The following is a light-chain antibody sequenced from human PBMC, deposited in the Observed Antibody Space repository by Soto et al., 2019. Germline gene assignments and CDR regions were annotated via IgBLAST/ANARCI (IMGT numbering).Light chain of an antibody. CDR3: QQYNNWPLT. CDR2: GAS. Sequence: EIVMTQSPATLSVSPGERATLSCRASQGVSSNLAWYQQKPGQAPRLLIYGASTRATGIPARFSGSGSGTEFTLTISRLQSEDFAVYYCQQYNNWPLTFGGGTKVEIK. CDR1: QGVSSN. V-gene: IGKV3-15*01. J-gene: IGKJ4*01.